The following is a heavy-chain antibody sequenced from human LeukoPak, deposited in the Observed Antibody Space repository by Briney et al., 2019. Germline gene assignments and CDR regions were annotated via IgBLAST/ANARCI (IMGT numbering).Heavy chain of an antibody. CDR1: GFTFSSYE. J-gene: IGHJ4*02. CDR3: ARTVARIGY. V-gene: IGHV3-48*03. D-gene: IGHD4-23*01. CDR2: ISSSGSTI. Sequence: GGSLRLSCAASGFTFSSYEMNWVRQAPWKGLEWVSHISSSGSTIYYTDSVKGRFTISRDNSKNLLYLQMNSLRAEDTAIYYCARTVARIGYWGQGTLVTVSS.